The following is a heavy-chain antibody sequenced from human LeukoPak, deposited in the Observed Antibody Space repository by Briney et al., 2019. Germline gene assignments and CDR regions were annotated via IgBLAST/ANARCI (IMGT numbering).Heavy chain of an antibody. J-gene: IGHJ4*02. CDR1: GYTFTGYY. CDR3: ARDKRVGATTFDY. Sequence: ASVKVSCKASGYTFTGYYMHWVRQAPGQGLEWMGWINPNSGGTNYAQKFQGRVTMTRDTSISTAYMELSRLRSDDTAVYYCARDKRVGATTFDYWGQGTLVTVSS. CDR2: INPNSGGT. V-gene: IGHV1-2*02. D-gene: IGHD1-26*01.